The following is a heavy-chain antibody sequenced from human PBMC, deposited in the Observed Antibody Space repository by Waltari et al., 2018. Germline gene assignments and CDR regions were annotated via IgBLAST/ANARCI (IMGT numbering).Heavy chain of an antibody. CDR1: GFTFSSHA. V-gene: IGHV3-23*01. CDR3: AKEDTAMAVDY. CDR2: ISGSGGST. J-gene: IGHJ4*02. Sequence: EVQLLASGGGLVQPGGSLRLSCAASGFTFSSHAMIRVRQAPGKGREGVSAISGSGGSTYYADSVKGRFTISRDNSKNTLYLQMNSLRAEDTAVYYCAKEDTAMAVDYWGQGTLVTVSS. D-gene: IGHD5-18*01.